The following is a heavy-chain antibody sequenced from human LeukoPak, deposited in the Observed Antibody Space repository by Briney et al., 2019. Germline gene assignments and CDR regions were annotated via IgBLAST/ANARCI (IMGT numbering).Heavy chain of an antibody. J-gene: IGHJ3*02. CDR1: GFTFSSYW. V-gene: IGHV3-7*01. CDR3: ARVRYYYDSNGYPGAFDI. CDR2: IKQDGSEK. Sequence: PGGFLRLSCAASGFTFSSYWMSWVRQAPGKGLEWVANIKQDGSEKYYVDSVKGRFTISRDNAKNSLYLQMNSLRAEDTAVYYCARVRYYYDSNGYPGAFDIWGQGTMVTVSS. D-gene: IGHD3-22*01.